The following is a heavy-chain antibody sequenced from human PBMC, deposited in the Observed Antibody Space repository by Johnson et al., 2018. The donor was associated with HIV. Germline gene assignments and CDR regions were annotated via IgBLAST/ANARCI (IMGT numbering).Heavy chain of an antibody. J-gene: IGHJ3*02. D-gene: IGHD6-19*01. V-gene: IGHV3-11*01. CDR1: GFTFSDYY. CDR2: ISGSGGST. CDR3: GRVGAVAGLYSI. Sequence: QVQLVESGGGLVKPGGSLSLSCAASGFTFSDYYMSWVRQAPGKGLEWVSAISGSGGSTYYADSVKGRFTISRDNAKNSLYLQMNSLRAEDTALYYCGRVGAVAGLYSIWGQGTMVTVSS.